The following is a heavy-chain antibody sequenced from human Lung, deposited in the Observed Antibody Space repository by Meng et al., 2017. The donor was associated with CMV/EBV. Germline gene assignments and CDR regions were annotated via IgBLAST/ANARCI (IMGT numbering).Heavy chain of an antibody. J-gene: IGHJ6*02. CDR3: ARGSYYYGLDV. Sequence: LSCTISGGSFSSYYCSWIRQSPGKGLEWIGYVYYSGTTNYNPSFKSRIYISIDTSKDQFSLELSSVTAADTAVYYCARGSYYYGLDVWGQGPTVTVSS. CDR2: VYYSGTT. CDR1: GGSFSSYY. V-gene: IGHV4-59*01.